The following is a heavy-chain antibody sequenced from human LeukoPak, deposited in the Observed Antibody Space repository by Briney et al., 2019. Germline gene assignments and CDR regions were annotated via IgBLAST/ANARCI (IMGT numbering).Heavy chain of an antibody. V-gene: IGHV3-38-3*01. CDR1: GFSVSSNE. J-gene: IGHJ1*01. D-gene: IGHD6-13*01. Sequence: AGGSLRLSCAASGFSVSSNEMSWVRQAPGKGLEWVSFISGGSTCCADSRKGRFTISRDNSKNTVYLEMNSLRDEDTAVYHCVRDLAATGIEFFQHWGQGTLVTVSS. CDR2: ISGGST. CDR3: VRDLAATGIEFFQH.